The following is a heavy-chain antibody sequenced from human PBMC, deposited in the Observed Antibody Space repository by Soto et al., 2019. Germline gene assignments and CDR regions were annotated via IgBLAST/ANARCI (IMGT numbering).Heavy chain of an antibody. D-gene: IGHD4-4*01. J-gene: IGHJ6*02. Sequence: GGSLRLSCAASVFTFSSYSMNWVRQAPGKGLEWVSYISSSSSTIYYADSVKGRFTISRDNAKNSLYLQMNSLRDEDTAVYYCARDDPPPRLHLRRPNYYYGMDVWGQGTTVTVSS. CDR2: ISSSSSTI. CDR1: VFTFSSYS. V-gene: IGHV3-48*02. CDR3: ARDDPPPRLHLRRPNYYYGMDV.